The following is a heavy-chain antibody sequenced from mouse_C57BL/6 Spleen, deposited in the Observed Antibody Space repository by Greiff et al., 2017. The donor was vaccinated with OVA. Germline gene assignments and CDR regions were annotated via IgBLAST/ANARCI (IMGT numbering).Heavy chain of an antibody. CDR2: ISSGSSTI. Sequence: EVQGVESGGGLVKPGGSLKLSCAASGFTFSDYGMHWVRQAPEKGLEWVAYISSGSSTIYYADTVKGRFTISRDNAKNTLFLQMTSLRSEDTAMYYCARKEISYWYFDVWGTGTTVTVSS. J-gene: IGHJ1*03. V-gene: IGHV5-17*01. CDR3: ARKEISYWYFDV. CDR1: GFTFSDYG.